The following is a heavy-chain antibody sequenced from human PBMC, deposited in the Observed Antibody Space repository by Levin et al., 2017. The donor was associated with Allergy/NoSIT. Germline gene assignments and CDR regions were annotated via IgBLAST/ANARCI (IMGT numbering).Heavy chain of an antibody. CDR3: ARGGWVRGVISPFDY. J-gene: IGHJ4*02. CDR2: IYHSGST. D-gene: IGHD3-10*01. CDR1: GGSISSGGYS. V-gene: IGHV4-30-2*01. Sequence: SETLSLTCAVSGGSISSGGYSWSWIRQPPGKGLEWIGYIYHSGSTYYNPSLKSRVTISVDRSKNQFSLKLSSVTAADTAVYYCARGGWVRGVISPFDYWGQGTLVTVSS.